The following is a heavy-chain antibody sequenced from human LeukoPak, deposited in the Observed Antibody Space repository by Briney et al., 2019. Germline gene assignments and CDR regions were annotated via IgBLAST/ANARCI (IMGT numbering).Heavy chain of an antibody. CDR2: IYYSGST. D-gene: IGHD3-10*01. CDR3: ARHYYGSGSYYTSYFDY. J-gene: IGHJ4*02. CDR1: GGFISSYY. V-gene: IGHV4-59*08. Sequence: PSETLSLTCTVSGGFISSYYWSWIRQPPGKGLEWIGYIYYSGSTSYNPSLKSRVTISVDTSKNQFSLKLSSVTAADTAVYYCARHYYGSGSYYTSYFDYWGQGTLVTVSS.